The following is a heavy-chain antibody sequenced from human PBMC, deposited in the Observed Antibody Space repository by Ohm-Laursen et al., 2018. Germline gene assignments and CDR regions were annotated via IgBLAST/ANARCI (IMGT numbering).Heavy chain of an antibody. J-gene: IGHJ4*02. CDR3: ARQDSGDYYFDY. Sequence: SETLSLTCTVSGGSISSYYWSWIRQPPGKGLEWIGYIYYSGSTNYNPSLESRVTISADTSKNQFSLRLTSVTAADTAVYYCARQDSGDYYFDYWGQGTLVTVSS. CDR2: IYYSGST. CDR1: GGSISSYY. D-gene: IGHD4-17*01. V-gene: IGHV4-59*08.